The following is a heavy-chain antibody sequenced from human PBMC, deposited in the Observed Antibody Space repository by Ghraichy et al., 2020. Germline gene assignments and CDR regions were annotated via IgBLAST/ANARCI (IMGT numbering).Heavy chain of an antibody. V-gene: IGHV4-59*08. Sequence: SQTLSLTCTVSGGSISSYYWSWIRQPPGKGLEWIGYIYYSGSTNYNPSLKSRVTISVDTSKNQFSLKLSSVTAADTAVYYCARHNGYNRSYQLWYFDLWGRGTTVTVSS. CDR2: IYYSGST. CDR1: GGSISSYY. J-gene: IGHJ2*01. CDR3: ARHNGYNRSYQLWYFDL. D-gene: IGHD1-26*01.